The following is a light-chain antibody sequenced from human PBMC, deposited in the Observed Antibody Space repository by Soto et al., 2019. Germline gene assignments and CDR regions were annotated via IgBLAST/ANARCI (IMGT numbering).Light chain of an antibody. CDR1: SSXIGSNY. Sequence: QSVLTQPPSASGTPGQRVTISCSGSSSXIGSNYVYWYQQLPGTAPKLLIYRNNQRPSGVPDRFSGSKSGTSASLAISGLRSEDEADYYCAAWDDSLSGVVFGGGTKLTVL. CDR3: AAWDDSLSGVV. CDR2: RNN. J-gene: IGLJ2*01. V-gene: IGLV1-47*01.